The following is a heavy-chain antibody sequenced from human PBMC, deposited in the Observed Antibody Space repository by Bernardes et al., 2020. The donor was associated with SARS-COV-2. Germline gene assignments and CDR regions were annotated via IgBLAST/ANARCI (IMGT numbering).Heavy chain of an antibody. CDR2: IYWDDDK. CDR3: AHSTWRY. V-gene: IGHV2-5*02. J-gene: IGHJ4*02. Sequence: SGPTLVKPTQTLTLTCTFSGFSLSTSGEGVGWIRQPPGKALEWLALIYWDDDKFYSPSLKRRLTITKDTSLNQVVLTMTNVDPVDTATYYCAHSTWRYWGQGTLVIVSS. CDR1: GFSLSTSGEG.